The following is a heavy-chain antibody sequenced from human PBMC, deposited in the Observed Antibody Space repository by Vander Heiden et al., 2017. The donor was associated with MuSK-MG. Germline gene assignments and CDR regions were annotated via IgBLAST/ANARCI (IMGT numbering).Heavy chain of an antibody. D-gene: IGHD3-9*01. J-gene: IGHJ6*02. V-gene: IGHV1-18*04. CDR3: ARKYYDILTGPSGMDV. CDR1: GYTFTSYG. CDR2: ISAYNGNT. Sequence: QVQLVQSGAEVKKPGATVKVSCKASGYTFTSYGISWVRQAPGQGLEWMGWISAYNGNTNYAQKLQGRVTMTTDTSTSTAYMELRSLRSDDTAVYYCARKYYDILTGPSGMDVWGQGTTVTVSS.